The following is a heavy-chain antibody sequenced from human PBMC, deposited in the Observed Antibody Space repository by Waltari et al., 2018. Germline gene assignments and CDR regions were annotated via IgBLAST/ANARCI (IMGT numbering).Heavy chain of an antibody. V-gene: IGHV3-15*07. D-gene: IGHD3-3*02. CDR2: IKRQTDGGTA. CDR3: TTDRYIRGDF. J-gene: IGHJ4*02. Sequence: EVQLVESGGHMVKPGGSLRISCVASGFPFRQTLMNWVRQLPVKGLEWVGRIKRQTDGGTADYGAPVKGKFTISRDDSKNTLFLQINSLTTEDTGVYYCTTDRYIRGDFWGQGTRVTVSS. CDR1: GFPFRQTL.